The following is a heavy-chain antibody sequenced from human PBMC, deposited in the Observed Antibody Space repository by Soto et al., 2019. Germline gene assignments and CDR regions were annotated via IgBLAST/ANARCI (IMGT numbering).Heavy chain of an antibody. D-gene: IGHD3-3*01. Sequence: SLRLSCAASGFTFSSYEMNWVRQAPGKGLEWVSYISSSGSTIYYADSVKGRFTISRDNAKNSLYLQMNSLRAEDTAVYYCARERAISVYGMDVWGQGTTVTVSS. CDR2: ISSSGSTI. CDR1: GFTFSSYE. CDR3: ARERAISVYGMDV. V-gene: IGHV3-48*03. J-gene: IGHJ6*02.